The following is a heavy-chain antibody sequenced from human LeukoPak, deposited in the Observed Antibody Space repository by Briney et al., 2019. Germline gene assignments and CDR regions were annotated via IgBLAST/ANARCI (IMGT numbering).Heavy chain of an antibody. V-gene: IGHV3-23*01. CDR2: LRGGGET. CDR3: ATDGAGFDT. CDR1: GFSFSNYA. J-gene: IGHJ5*02. Sequence: SGGSLRLSCAASGFSFSNYAMSWVRQAPARGLEWVSSLRGGGETFYADSVKGRFTISRDNAKKSLYLEMNNLRAEDTAVYYCATDGAGFDTWGQGVLVTVSS.